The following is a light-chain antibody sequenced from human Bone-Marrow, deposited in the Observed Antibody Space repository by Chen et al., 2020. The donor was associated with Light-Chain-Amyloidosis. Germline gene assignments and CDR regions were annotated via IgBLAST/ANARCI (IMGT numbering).Light chain of an antibody. CDR1: QRFTNNY. J-gene: IGKJ1*01. Sequence: EIVLTQSQATLSLSPGERATLSCGASQRFTNNYLAWYQQKPGLAPRLLIYDASIRATGTPDRFSGSGSGTDYTLTISRLEPEDFAVYYCQQYVRSPPTFGQGIKVEIK. V-gene: IGKV3D-20*01. CDR3: QQYVRSPPT. CDR2: DAS.